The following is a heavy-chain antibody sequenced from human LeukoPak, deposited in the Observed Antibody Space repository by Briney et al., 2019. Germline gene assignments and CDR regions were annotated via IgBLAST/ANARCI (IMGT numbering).Heavy chain of an antibody. Sequence: GASVKVSCKASGGTFSSYAISWVRQAPGQGLEWMGGIIPTFGTANYAQKFQGRVTITADESTSTAYMELSSLRSEDTAVYYCARALANGSGSYPDLQRGFFDYWGQGTLVTVSS. J-gene: IGHJ4*02. V-gene: IGHV1-69*13. D-gene: IGHD3-10*01. CDR1: GGTFSSYA. CDR3: ARALANGSGSYPDLQRGFFDY. CDR2: IIPTFGTA.